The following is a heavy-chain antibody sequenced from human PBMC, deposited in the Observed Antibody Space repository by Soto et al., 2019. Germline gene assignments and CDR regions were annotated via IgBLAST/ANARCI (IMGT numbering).Heavy chain of an antibody. CDR3: ARHDWVYCSGGSCPTTVDY. Sequence: SETLSLTCTVSGGSISSYYWSWIRQPPGKGLEWIGYIYYSGSTNYNPSLKSRVTISVDTSKNQFSLKLSSVTAADTAVYYCARHDWVYCSGGSCPTTVDYWGQGXXXXVSS. CDR2: IYYSGST. D-gene: IGHD2-15*01. V-gene: IGHV4-59*08. J-gene: IGHJ4*02. CDR1: GGSISSYY.